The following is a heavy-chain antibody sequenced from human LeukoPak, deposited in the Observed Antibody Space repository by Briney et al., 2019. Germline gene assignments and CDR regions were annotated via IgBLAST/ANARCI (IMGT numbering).Heavy chain of an antibody. CDR3: ARHMGSSSWYYYYMDV. J-gene: IGHJ6*03. CDR1: GYSISSGYY. V-gene: IGHV4-38-2*01. Sequence: SETLSLTCAVSGYSISSGYYWGWIRLSPGKGLEWIGSIYHSGSTYYNPSLKSRVTISVDTSKNQFSLKLSSVTAADTAVYYSARHMGSSSWYYYYMDVWGKGTTVTVSS. CDR2: IYHSGST. D-gene: IGHD6-13*01.